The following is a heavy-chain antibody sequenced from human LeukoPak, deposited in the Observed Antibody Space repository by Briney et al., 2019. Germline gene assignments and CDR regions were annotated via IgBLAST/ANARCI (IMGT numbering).Heavy chain of an antibody. CDR2: IYHSGST. CDR3: ASITPVGYSYGFFDY. V-gene: IGHV4-38-2*02. CDR1: GYSISSGYY. D-gene: IGHD5-18*01. Sequence: PSETLSLTCTVSGYSISSGYYWGWIRQPPGKGLEWIGSIYHSGSTYYNPSLESRVTISVDTSKNQFSLKLSSVTAADTAVYYCASITPVGYSYGFFDYWGQGTLVTVSS. J-gene: IGHJ4*02.